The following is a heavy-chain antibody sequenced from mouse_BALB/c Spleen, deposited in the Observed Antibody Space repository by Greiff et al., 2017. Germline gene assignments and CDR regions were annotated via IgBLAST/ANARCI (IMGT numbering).Heavy chain of an antibody. CDR2: ISSGGST. J-gene: IGHJ2*01. Sequence: EVQLQESGGGLVKPGGSLKLSCAASGFTFSSYAMSWVRQTPEKRLEWVASISSGGSTYYPDSVKGRFTISRDNARNILYLQMSSLRSEDTAMYYCARAPTVVRGFDYWGQGTTLTVSS. CDR1: GFTFSSYA. V-gene: IGHV5-6-5*01. CDR3: ARAPTVVRGFDY. D-gene: IGHD1-1*01.